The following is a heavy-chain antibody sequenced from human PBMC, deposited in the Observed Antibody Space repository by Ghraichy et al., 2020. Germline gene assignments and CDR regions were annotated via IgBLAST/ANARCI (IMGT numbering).Heavy chain of an antibody. Sequence: GGSLRLSCAASGFSFSDSYMTWIRQAPGKGLEWVAYISPRSGSSMFYPDSVKGRFTISRDNARKSLYLQMNSLRAEDTAVYYCAIDSFLGWPLDSWGQGTLVTVSS. CDR2: ISPRSGSSM. D-gene: IGHD3/OR15-3a*01. CDR1: GFSFSDSY. J-gene: IGHJ4*02. CDR3: AIDSFLGWPLDS. V-gene: IGHV3-11*01.